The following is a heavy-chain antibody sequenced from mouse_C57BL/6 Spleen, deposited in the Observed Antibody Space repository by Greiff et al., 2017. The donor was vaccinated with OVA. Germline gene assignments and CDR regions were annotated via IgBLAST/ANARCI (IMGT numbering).Heavy chain of an antibody. D-gene: IGHD1-1*02. CDR2: ISSGSSTI. CDR1: GFTFSDYG. CDR3: ARSLWYYYAMDY. J-gene: IGHJ4*01. Sequence: EVKLVESGGGLVTPGGSLKLSCAASGFTFSDYGMPWVRQAPEKGLEWVAYISSGSSTIYYADTVKGRFTISRDNAKNTLFLQMTSLRSEDTAMYYCARSLWYYYAMDYWGQGTSVTVSS. V-gene: IGHV5-17*01.